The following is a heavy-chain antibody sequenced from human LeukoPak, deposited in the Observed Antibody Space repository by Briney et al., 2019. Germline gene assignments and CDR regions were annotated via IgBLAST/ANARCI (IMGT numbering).Heavy chain of an antibody. V-gene: IGHV3-23*01. CDR2: ISGSGGST. J-gene: IGHJ4*02. D-gene: IGHD6-19*01. CDR3: AKGSYSSGWYVTLPPVSIDY. CDR1: GFTFSSYA. Sequence: GGSLRLSCAASGFTFSSYAMSWVRQAPGKGLGWVSAISGSGGSTYYADSVKGRFTISRDNSKNTLYLQMNSLRAEDTAVYYCAKGSYSSGWYVTLPPVSIDYWGQGTLVTVSS.